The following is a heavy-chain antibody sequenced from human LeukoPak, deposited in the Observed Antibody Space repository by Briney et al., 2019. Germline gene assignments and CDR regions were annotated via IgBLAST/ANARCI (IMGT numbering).Heavy chain of an antibody. CDR1: GLTFTTYY. CDR3: ARENWSNDY. D-gene: IGHD1-1*01. CDR2: ISQDGRTK. Sequence: PGGSLRLSCAASGLTFTTYYMTWVRQAPAKGLEWLANISQDGRTKYYADSVEGRFAISRDNAINSVFLQMNSVRAEDTAVYYCARENWSNDYWGQGTLVTVSS. J-gene: IGHJ4*02. V-gene: IGHV3-7*01.